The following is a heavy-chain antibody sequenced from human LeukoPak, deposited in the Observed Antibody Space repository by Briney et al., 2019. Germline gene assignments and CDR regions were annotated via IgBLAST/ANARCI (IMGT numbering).Heavy chain of an antibody. V-gene: IGHV1-24*01. J-gene: IGHJ4*02. CDR3: ATTRHIVGASGAYYFDY. Sequence: GASVKVSCKVSGYTLTELSMHWVRQAPGEGLEWMGGFDPEDGETIYAQKFQGRVTMTEDTSTDTAYMELSSLRSEDTAVYYCATTRHIVGASGAYYFDYWGQGTLVTVSS. CDR2: FDPEDGET. D-gene: IGHD1-26*01. CDR1: GYTLTELS.